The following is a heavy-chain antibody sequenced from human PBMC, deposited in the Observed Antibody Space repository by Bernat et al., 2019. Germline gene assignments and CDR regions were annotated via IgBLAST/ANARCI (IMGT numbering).Heavy chain of an antibody. Sequence: EVQLVESGGGLVQPGGSLRLSCAASGFTFSNYWMHWVRQAPGKGLEWVARINGDGNNKTYADSVKGRFTISRDNAKNTLFLQMNSLRVEDTAVYYCAKGHDGVNSERDFDYWGQGTLVTVSS. CDR2: INGDGNNK. V-gene: IGHV3-74*02. D-gene: IGHD2-21*01. J-gene: IGHJ4*02. CDR1: GFTFSNYW. CDR3: AKGHDGVNSERDFDY.